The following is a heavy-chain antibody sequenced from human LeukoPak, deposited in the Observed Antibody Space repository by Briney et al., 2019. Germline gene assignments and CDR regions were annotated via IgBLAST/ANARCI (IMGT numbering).Heavy chain of an antibody. D-gene: IGHD3-16*01. Sequence: SETLSLTCTVSGGSISSYYWSWIRQPPGKGLEWIGYIYYSGSTNYNPSLRSRVTISVDTSKNQFSLKLSSVTAADTAVYYCVRGGLPDAFDIWGQGTMVTVSS. CDR2: IYYSGST. J-gene: IGHJ3*02. CDR1: GGSISSYY. CDR3: VRGGLPDAFDI. V-gene: IGHV4-59*08.